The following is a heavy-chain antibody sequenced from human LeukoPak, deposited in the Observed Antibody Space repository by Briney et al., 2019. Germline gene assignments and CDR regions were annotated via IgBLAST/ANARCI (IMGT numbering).Heavy chain of an antibody. CDR2: VDHSGNT. CDR1: GGFINNFF. CDR3: ARVPWKFEPFDI. V-gene: IGHV4-59*01. J-gene: IGHJ3*02. D-gene: IGHD1-1*01. Sequence: SETLSLTCTVSGGFINNFFWNWVRQSPGKGLEWIGYVDHSGNTKYNPSLWGRVTMFVDTSNNQFSLRLTSLTAADTAVYYCARVPWKFEPFDIWGQGTKVTVSS.